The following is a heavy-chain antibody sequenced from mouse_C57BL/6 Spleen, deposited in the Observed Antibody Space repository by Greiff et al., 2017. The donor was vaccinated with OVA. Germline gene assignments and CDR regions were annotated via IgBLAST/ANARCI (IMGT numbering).Heavy chain of an antibody. Sequence: EVQRVESGEGLVKPGGSLKLSCAASGFTFSSYAMSWVRQTPEKRLEWVAYISSGGDYIYYADTVKGRFTISRDNARNTLYLQMSSLKSEDTAMYYCTRIPPITTVVAHWYFDVWGTGTTVTVSS. CDR1: GFTFSSYA. J-gene: IGHJ1*03. V-gene: IGHV5-9-1*02. CDR3: TRIPPITTVVAHWYFDV. CDR2: ISSGGDYI. D-gene: IGHD1-1*01.